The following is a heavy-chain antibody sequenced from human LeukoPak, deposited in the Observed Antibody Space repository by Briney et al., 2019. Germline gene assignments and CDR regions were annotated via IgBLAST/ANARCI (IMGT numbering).Heavy chain of an antibody. V-gene: IGHV3-30*02. CDR2: IRYDGSNK. CDR1: GFTFSSYG. Sequence: AGGSLRLSCAASGFTFSSYGMHWVRQAPGKGLEWVAFIRYDGSNKYYADSVKGRFTISRDNSKDTLYLQMNSLRAEDTAVYYCAKDLSRQIDYWGQGTLVTVSS. CDR3: AKDLSRQIDY. J-gene: IGHJ4*02. D-gene: IGHD2-2*01.